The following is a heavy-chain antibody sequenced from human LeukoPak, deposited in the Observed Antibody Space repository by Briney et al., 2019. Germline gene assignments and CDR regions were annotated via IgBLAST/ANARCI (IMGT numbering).Heavy chain of an antibody. J-gene: IGHJ4*02. CDR1: GGSISSYY. V-gene: IGHV4-59*01. CDR2: IYYSGST. D-gene: IGHD6-19*01. Sequence: PSETLSLTCTVSGGSISSYYWSWIRQPPGKGLEWIGYIYYSGSTNYNPSPKSRVTISVDTSKNQFSLKLSSVTAADTAVYYCARGDRAGPFDYWGQGTLVTVSS. CDR3: ARGDRAGPFDY.